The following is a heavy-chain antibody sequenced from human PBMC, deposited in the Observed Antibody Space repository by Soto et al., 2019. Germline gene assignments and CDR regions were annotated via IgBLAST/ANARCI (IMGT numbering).Heavy chain of an antibody. Sequence: ASVKVSCKSSGHTFSGCYIHWVRQAPGQGLEWMGWINLKCDGKNYAQKLQGRVTMTRDTSINTVYMELSRLTSDDTAVYYCAKDVRNIAAFGTDRFDAWGQGTLVTVSS. J-gene: IGHJ5*02. V-gene: IGHV1-2*02. D-gene: IGHD5-12*01. CDR3: AKDVRNIAAFGTDRFDA. CDR2: INLKCDGK. CDR1: GHTFSGCY.